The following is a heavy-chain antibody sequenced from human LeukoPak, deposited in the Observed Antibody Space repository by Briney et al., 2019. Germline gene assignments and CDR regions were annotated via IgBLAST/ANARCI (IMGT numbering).Heavy chain of an antibody. CDR1: GFTFSSYW. CDR3: AREYCSGTSCYGYFDY. CDR2: IKQDGSQI. J-gene: IGHJ4*02. V-gene: IGHV3-7*01. D-gene: IGHD2-2*01. Sequence: PGGSLRLSCAPSGFTFSSYWMSWVRRAPGKGLEWVANIKQDGSQIFYVDSVKGRFTISRDTAKNSLSLQMNSLRAEDTAVYYCAREYCSGTSCYGYFDYWGQGTLVTVSS.